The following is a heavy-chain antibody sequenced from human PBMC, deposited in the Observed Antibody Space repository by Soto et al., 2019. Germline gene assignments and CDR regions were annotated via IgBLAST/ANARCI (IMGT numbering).Heavy chain of an antibody. V-gene: IGHV5-51*01. Sequence: HGESLKISCKGSGYSFRGYWIAWVRQMPEKGLEWMGVIYPGDSDTRYSPSLQGQVTISADKSITTAYLQWNSLKASDTAMYYCARRRHGGIYNALDIWGQGTTVNVSS. J-gene: IGHJ3*02. CDR3: ARRRHGGIYNALDI. CDR1: GYSFRGYW. CDR2: IYPGDSDT. D-gene: IGHD2-15*01.